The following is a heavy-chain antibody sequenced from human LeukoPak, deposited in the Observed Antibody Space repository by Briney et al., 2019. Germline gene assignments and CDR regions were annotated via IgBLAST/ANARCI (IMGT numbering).Heavy chain of an antibody. CDR2: IYNSGST. Sequence: SETLSLTCTVSGGSISSSSYYWGWIRQPPGKGLEWIGSIYNSGSTYYNPSLKSRVTISIDTSKNQFSLKLSSVTAADTAVYYCAREYRSSWYLNWFDPWGQGTLVTVSS. V-gene: IGHV4-39*07. CDR1: GGSISSSSYY. J-gene: IGHJ5*02. D-gene: IGHD6-13*01. CDR3: AREYRSSWYLNWFDP.